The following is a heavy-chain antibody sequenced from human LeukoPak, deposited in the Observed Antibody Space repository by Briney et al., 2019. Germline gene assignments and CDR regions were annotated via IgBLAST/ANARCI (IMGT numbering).Heavy chain of an antibody. V-gene: IGHV1-18*01. J-gene: IGHJ3*02. Sequence: ASVKVSCKASGGTFSSYAISQVRQAPGQGLEWMGWISAYNGNTNYAQKVQGRVTMTTDTSTSTAYMELRSLRSGDTAVYYCAREPPYSSGWYGINAFDIWGQGTMVTVSS. D-gene: IGHD6-19*01. CDR3: AREPPYSSGWYGINAFDI. CDR2: ISAYNGNT. CDR1: GGTFSSYA.